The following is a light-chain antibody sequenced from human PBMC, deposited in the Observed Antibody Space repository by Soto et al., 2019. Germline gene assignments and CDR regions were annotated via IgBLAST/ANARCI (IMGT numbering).Light chain of an antibody. J-gene: IGLJ1*01. CDR3: SSYTSSSTLLYV. CDR2: EVS. V-gene: IGLV2-14*01. Sequence: QSVLTQPASVSGSPGQSSTISCTGTSSDVGGYNYVSWYQQQSGKAPKLMIYEVSNRPSGVSNRFSGSKSGNTASLTISGLQAEDEADYYCSSYTSSSTLLYVFGTGTKVTVL. CDR1: SSDVGGYNY.